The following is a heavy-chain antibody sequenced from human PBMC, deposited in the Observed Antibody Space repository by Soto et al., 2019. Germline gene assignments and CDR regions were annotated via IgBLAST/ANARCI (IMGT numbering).Heavy chain of an antibody. CDR2: ISAYNGNT. D-gene: IGHD1-26*01. CDR3: ARAGWELHPGYFDY. CDR1: GHTFTNYG. V-gene: IGHV1-18*04. Sequence: QVQLVQSGAEVKKPGASVKVSCKASGHTFTNYGISWVRQAPGQGLEWMGWISAYNGNTNYAQKFQGRVTMTTDTSTSTSYLELRSLRSDDTAVYYCARAGWELHPGYFDYWGQGTLVTVSS. J-gene: IGHJ4*02.